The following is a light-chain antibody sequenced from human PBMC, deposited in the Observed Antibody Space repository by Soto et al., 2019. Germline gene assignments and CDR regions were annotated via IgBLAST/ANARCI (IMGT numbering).Light chain of an antibody. CDR2: DAS. CDR1: QSIGRW. CDR3: QQYNSYWT. V-gene: IGKV1-5*01. Sequence: DIQMTQSPSTLSASVGDRVTITCRASQSIGRWLAWYQQKPGKAPKVLIYDASTLKSGVPSRFSGSGSGTDFTLTISSLRPDDFAIYYCQQYNSYWTFGQGT. J-gene: IGKJ1*01.